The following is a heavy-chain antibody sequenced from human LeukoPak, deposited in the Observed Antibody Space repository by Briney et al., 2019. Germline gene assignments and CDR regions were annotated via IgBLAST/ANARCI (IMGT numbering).Heavy chain of an antibody. V-gene: IGHV4-34*01. CDR1: GGSFSGYY. Sequence: SETLSLTCAVYGGSFSGYYWSWIRQPPGKRLEWIGEINHSGSTNYNPSLKSRVTISVDTSKNQFSLKLSSVTAADTAVYYCARGASFWSGYYTGLFDYWGQGTLVTVSS. D-gene: IGHD3-3*01. J-gene: IGHJ4*02. CDR2: INHSGST. CDR3: ARGASFWSGYYTGLFDY.